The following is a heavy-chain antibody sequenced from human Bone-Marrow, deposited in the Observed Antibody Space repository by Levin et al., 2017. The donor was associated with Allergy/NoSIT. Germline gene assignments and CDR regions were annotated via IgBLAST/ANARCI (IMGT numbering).Heavy chain of an antibody. D-gene: IGHD2-15*01. CDR3: VKEDWDLGVVFDS. J-gene: IGHJ4*02. CDR1: GFMFSNYA. V-gene: IGHV3-23*01. CDR2: ISGSGVST. Sequence: GGSLRLSCAASGFMFSNYAMSWVRQAQGKGLEWVSGISGSGVSTFYADSVKGRFTISRDNSKNTLYLQMSSLRDGDTAVYYCVKEDWDLGVVFDSWGRGTLVSVSS.